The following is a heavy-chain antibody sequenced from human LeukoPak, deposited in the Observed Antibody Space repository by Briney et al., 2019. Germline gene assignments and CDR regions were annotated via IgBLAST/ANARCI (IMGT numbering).Heavy chain of an antibody. CDR2: IKEDGSDK. Sequence: GGSLRLSCAASGFTFSSYWMSWVRQAPGKGLEWVANIKEDGSDKYYVDSVKGRFTISRDNAKNSLSLQMNSLRAEDTAVYYCAGDFEKEAAAMTSFDYWGQGTLVTVSS. V-gene: IGHV3-7*01. D-gene: IGHD2-2*01. J-gene: IGHJ4*02. CDR1: GFTFSSYW. CDR3: AGDFEKEAAAMTSFDY.